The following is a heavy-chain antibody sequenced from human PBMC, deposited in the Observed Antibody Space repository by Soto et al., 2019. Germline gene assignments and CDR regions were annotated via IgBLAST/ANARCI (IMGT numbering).Heavy chain of an antibody. Sequence: QGQLVQSGGEVKKSGASVKVSCKASGYTFSRYGISWVRQAPGQGLEWMGWISGYNGDTNYAQKFQGRVTMTIDTSKATAYTELTSMRSDDKAVYYCAKNGRPPYYNNGLDVWGQGNTVTVSS. CDR3: AKNGRPPYYNNGLDV. J-gene: IGHJ6*02. V-gene: IGHV1-18*01. D-gene: IGHD2-8*01. CDR2: ISGYNGDT. CDR1: GYTFSRYG.